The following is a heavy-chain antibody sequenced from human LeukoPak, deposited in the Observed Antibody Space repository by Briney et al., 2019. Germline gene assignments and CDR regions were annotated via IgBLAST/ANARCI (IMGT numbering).Heavy chain of an antibody. V-gene: IGHV1-46*01. Sequence: GASVKVSCKASGYTFTSYYMHWVRQAPGQGLEWMGIINPSGGSTSYAQKFQGRVTMTRDMSTSTVYMELSSLRSEDTAVYYCAKDQTRNYYGSGSYDYWGQGTLVTVSS. CDR3: AKDQTRNYYGSGSYDY. J-gene: IGHJ4*02. D-gene: IGHD3-10*01. CDR2: INPSGGST. CDR1: GYTFTSYY.